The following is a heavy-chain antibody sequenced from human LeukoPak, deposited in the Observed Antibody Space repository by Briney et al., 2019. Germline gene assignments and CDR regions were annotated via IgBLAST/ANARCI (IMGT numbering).Heavy chain of an antibody. J-gene: IGHJ4*02. V-gene: IGHV3-48*03. CDR3: ARGRYDSSGYYY. Sequence: GGSLRLSCAASGFTFSSYEMNWVRQAPGNGLEWDSYISSSSSTIYYADSVKVRLTISRDNANTSLYLQMTSLRAEDTAVYYCARGRYDSSGYYYWGQGTLVTVSS. D-gene: IGHD3-22*01. CDR1: GFTFSSYE. CDR2: ISSSSSTI.